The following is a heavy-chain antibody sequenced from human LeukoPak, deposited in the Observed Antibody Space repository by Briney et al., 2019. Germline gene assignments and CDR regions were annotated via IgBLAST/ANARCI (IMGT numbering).Heavy chain of an antibody. CDR1: GYTFTSYY. CDR2: INPSGGST. D-gene: IGHD3-22*01. CDR3: ARYSNYYDTPYYFDY. V-gene: IGHV1-46*01. J-gene: IGHJ4*02. Sequence: ASVKVSCKASGYTFTSYYMHWVRQAPGQGLEWMGIINPSGGSTSYAQKFQGRVTMTRDTSTSTVYMELSSLRSEDTAVYYCARYSNYYDTPYYFDYWGQGTLVTVSS.